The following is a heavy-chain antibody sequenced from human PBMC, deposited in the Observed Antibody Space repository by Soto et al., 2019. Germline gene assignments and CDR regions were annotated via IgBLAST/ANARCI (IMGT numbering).Heavy chain of an antibody. V-gene: IGHV5-51*01. CDR1: GYSFTSYW. CDR2: IYPGDSDT. J-gene: IGHJ5*02. CDR3: ARAESDDYGDYGWFDP. D-gene: IGHD4-17*01. Sequence: GESLKISCKGSGYSFTSYWIGWVRQMPGKGLEWMGIIYPGDSDTRYSPSFQGQVTISADKSISTAYLQWSSLKASDTAMYYCARAESDDYGDYGWFDPWGQGTLVTVSS.